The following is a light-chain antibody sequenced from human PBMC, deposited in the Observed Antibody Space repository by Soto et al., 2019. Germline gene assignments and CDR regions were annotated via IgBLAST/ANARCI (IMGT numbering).Light chain of an antibody. J-gene: IGKJ5*01. V-gene: IGKV3-20*01. CDR1: QSVTNRY. CDR3: QQYGSSPIT. Sequence: EIVLTQSPGTLSLSPGERATLSCRASQSVTNRYLAWYQQKQGQAPRLFIYGASNRATGIPDRFSGSGSGTDLTLTISRLEPEDFAVYYCQQYGSSPITFGQGTRLEIK. CDR2: GAS.